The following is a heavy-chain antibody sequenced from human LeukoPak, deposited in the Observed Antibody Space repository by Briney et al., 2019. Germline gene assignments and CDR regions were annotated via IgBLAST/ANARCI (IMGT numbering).Heavy chain of an antibody. J-gene: IGHJ4*02. CDR1: GGSFSGYY. CDR3: ARRRDGYNFRGPFDY. D-gene: IGHD5-24*01. CDR2: INHSGST. V-gene: IGHV4-34*01. Sequence: SETLSLTCAVYGGSFSGYYWSWIRQPPGKGLEWIGEINHSGSTNYNPSLKSRVTISVDTSKNRFSLKLSSVTAADTAVYYCARRRDGYNFRGPFDYWGQGTLVTVSS.